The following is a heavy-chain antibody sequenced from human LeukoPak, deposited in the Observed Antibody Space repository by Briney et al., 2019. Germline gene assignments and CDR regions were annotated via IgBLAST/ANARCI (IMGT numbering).Heavy chain of an antibody. CDR3: AKGFGRDDFDI. D-gene: IGHD3-16*01. CDR2: ISTYNGNT. V-gene: IGHV1-18*01. Sequence: ASVKVSCKASGGTFSSYAISWVRQAPGQGLEWMGWISTYNGNTHYAQKLQGRVSMTTDTSTNTAYMELRSLRSDDTAVYFCAKGFGRDDFDIWGQGTMVTISS. J-gene: IGHJ3*02. CDR1: GGTFSSYA.